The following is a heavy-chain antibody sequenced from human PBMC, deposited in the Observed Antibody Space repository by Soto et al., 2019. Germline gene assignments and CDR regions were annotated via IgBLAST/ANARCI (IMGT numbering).Heavy chain of an antibody. V-gene: IGHV3-73*02. CDR1: GFTFSGSA. Sequence: EVQLVESGGGLVQPGGSLKLSCAASGFTFSGSAMHWVRQASGKGLEWVGRIRSKANSYATAYAASVKGRFTISRDDSKNTAYLQMNSLKTEDTAVYYCTRRNYYDSSGYYYSYYGMDVWGQGTTVTVSS. J-gene: IGHJ6*02. D-gene: IGHD3-22*01. CDR3: TRRNYYDSSGYYYSYYGMDV. CDR2: IRSKANSYAT.